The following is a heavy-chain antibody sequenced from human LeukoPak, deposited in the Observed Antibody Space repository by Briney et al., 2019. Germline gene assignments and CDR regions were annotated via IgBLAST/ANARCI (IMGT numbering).Heavy chain of an antibody. Sequence: ASVKVSCKASGYTFSGYYVHWVRQAPGQGLEWMGWINPNSGGTNSAQKFQGRVTMTRDTSIITAHMELSRLRSDDTAVYFCARGYYDSSDYEYFQHWGQGTLVTVSS. CDR1: GYTFSGYY. CDR3: ARGYYDSSDYEYFQH. D-gene: IGHD3-22*01. V-gene: IGHV1-2*02. J-gene: IGHJ1*01. CDR2: INPNSGGT.